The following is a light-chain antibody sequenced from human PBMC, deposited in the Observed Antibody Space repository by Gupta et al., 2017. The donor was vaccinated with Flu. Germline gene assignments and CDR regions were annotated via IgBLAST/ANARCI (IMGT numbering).Light chain of an antibody. CDR1: QSISNSY. Sequence: EIFLTQSPGTLSLSPGERVYLSCRASQSISNSYLAWYQHKPGQAPRLLINSASRRDNGVPDRFSGNGSGTEFTLTIDRREPEDFAVYYCQQDGRSPWTFGQGTKVEIK. CDR3: QQDGRSPWT. CDR2: SAS. J-gene: IGKJ1*01. V-gene: IGKV3-20*01.